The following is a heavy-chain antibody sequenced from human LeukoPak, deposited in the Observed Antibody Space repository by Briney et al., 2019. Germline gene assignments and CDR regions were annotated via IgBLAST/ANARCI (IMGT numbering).Heavy chain of an antibody. V-gene: IGHV4-34*01. J-gene: IGHJ4*02. CDR1: GGSFSDYY. D-gene: IGHD4-17*01. CDR2: INHSGST. CDR3: ARGQTTLNIDY. Sequence: KSSETLSLTCAIYGGSFSDYYWSWIRQPPGKGLEWIGEINHSGSTNYNPSLKSRVTISVDTSKNQFSLKLTSVTAADTAVYYCARGQTTLNIDYWGQGTLVTVSS.